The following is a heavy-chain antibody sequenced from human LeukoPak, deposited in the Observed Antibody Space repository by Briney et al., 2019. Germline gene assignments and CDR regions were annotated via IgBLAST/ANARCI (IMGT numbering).Heavy chain of an antibody. J-gene: IGHJ4*02. Sequence: ASVKVSCKASGYTFSNYGITWVRQAPGQGLEWMGWISAHNGNTKYAQNLQGRVTMTTDTSTSTAYMELRRLTSDDTAVYYCARESYCSGGNCYSGAGDYWGQRTLVSVSS. D-gene: IGHD2-15*01. CDR1: GYTFSNYG. V-gene: IGHV1-18*01. CDR3: ARESYCSGGNCYSGAGDY. CDR2: ISAHNGNT.